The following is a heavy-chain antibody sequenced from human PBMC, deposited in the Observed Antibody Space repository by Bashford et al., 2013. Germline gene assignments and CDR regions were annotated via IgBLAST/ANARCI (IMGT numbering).Heavy chain of an antibody. CDR1: GYTFTGYF. CDR2: INPKNGGA. CDR3: ARDSSRDSGWIRLDP. J-gene: IGHJ5*02. D-gene: IGHD6-19*01. Sequence: VASVKVSCKASGYTFTGYFMHWVRQAPGQGLEWMGRINPKNGGADFAQKFQGRVTVTRETSINTAFMELHSLTPEDTAIYYCARDSSRDSGWIRLDPWGQGTLVTVSS. V-gene: IGHV1-2*02.